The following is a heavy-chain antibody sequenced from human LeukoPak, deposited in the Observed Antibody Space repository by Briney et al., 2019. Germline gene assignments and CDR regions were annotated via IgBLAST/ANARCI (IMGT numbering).Heavy chain of an antibody. CDR2: IYYSGST. Sequence: SQTLSLTCTVSGGSISSGGYYWSWIRQHPGKGLEWIGYIYYSGSTYYNPSLKSRVTISVDTSKNQFSLKLSSVTAADTAVYYCARATNDSWSGTYYYYYYMDVWGKGTTVTVSS. D-gene: IGHD3-3*01. V-gene: IGHV4-31*03. CDR3: ARATNDSWSGTYYYYYYMDV. CDR1: GGSISSGGYY. J-gene: IGHJ6*03.